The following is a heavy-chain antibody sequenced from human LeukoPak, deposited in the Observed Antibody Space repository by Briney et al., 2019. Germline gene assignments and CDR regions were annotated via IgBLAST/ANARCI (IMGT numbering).Heavy chain of an antibody. CDR2: ISSSGST. Sequence: GGSLRLSCATSGFTFSTYEMDWVRQAPGKGLEWVSYISSSGSTYYTDSVKGRFTISRDNAKNSLYLQMNSLRAEDTAIYYGAREGYGGTSDAFDIWVGGTMATVS. D-gene: IGHD4-23*01. J-gene: IGHJ3*02. CDR1: GFTFSTYE. CDR3: AREGYGGTSDAFDI. V-gene: IGHV3-48*03.